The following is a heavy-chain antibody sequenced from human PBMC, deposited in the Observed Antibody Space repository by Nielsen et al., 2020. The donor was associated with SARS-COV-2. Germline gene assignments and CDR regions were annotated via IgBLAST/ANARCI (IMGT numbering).Heavy chain of an antibody. D-gene: IGHD5-18*01. V-gene: IGHV3-30-3*01. Sequence: GGSLRLSCAASGFTFSSYAMHWVRQAPGKGLEWVAVISYDGSNKYYADSVKGRFTISRDNSKNTLYLQMNSLRAEDTAVYYCAREGYSYGYLFDYWGQGTLVTVSS. CDR2: ISYDGSNK. CDR1: GFTFSSYA. CDR3: AREGYSYGYLFDY. J-gene: IGHJ4*02.